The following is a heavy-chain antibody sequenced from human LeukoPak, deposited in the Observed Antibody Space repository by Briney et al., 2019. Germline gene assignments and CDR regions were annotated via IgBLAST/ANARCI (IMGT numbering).Heavy chain of an antibody. V-gene: IGHV3-21*01. CDR1: GFTFSSYS. Sequence: GGSLRLSCAASGFTFSSYSMNWVRQAPGKGLEWVSSISSSSSYIYYADSVKGRFTISRDNAKNSQYLQMNSLRAEDTAVYYCARYGGNPLVGYYYYYMDVWGKGTTVTVSS. D-gene: IGHD4-23*01. J-gene: IGHJ6*03. CDR3: ARYGGNPLVGYYYYYMDV. CDR2: ISSSSSYI.